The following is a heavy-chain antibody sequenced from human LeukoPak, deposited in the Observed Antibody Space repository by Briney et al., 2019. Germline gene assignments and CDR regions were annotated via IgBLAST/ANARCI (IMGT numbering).Heavy chain of an antibody. CDR2: IYYSGST. Sequence: KPSETLSLTCTVSGGSISSYYWSWIRQPPGKGLEWIGYIYYSGSTNYNPSLKSRVTISVDTSKNQFSLKLSSVTAADTAVYYCARLGYYDILTGSRFDPWGQRTLVTVSS. CDR1: GGSISSYY. D-gene: IGHD3-9*01. CDR3: ARLGYYDILTGSRFDP. V-gene: IGHV4-59*08. J-gene: IGHJ5*02.